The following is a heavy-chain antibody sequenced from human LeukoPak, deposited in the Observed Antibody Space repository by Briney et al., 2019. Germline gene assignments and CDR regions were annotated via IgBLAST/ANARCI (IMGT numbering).Heavy chain of an antibody. Sequence: GGSLRFSCAASGFTFSSYEINWVRQAPGKGLEWVSYISISGTTIYYADSVKGRFTISRDNAKNSLYLQMNSLRAEDTAVYYCATAAGTFAFDIWGQGTMVTVCS. CDR2: ISISGTTI. CDR1: GFTFSSYE. D-gene: IGHD6-13*01. V-gene: IGHV3-48*03. J-gene: IGHJ3*02. CDR3: ATAAGTFAFDI.